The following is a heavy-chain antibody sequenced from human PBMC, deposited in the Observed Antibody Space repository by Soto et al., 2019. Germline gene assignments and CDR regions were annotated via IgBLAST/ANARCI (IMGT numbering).Heavy chain of an antibody. CDR3: ATASTLTAYFDY. D-gene: IGHD2-21*02. V-gene: IGHV4-59*01. CDR2: IYYSGST. CDR1: GGSISSYY. Sequence: PSETLSLTCTVSGGSISSYYWSWIRQPPGKGLEWIGYIYYSGSTNYNPSLKSRVTISVDTSKNQFSLKLSSVTAADTAVYYCATASTLTAYFDYWGRGTLVTVSS. J-gene: IGHJ4*02.